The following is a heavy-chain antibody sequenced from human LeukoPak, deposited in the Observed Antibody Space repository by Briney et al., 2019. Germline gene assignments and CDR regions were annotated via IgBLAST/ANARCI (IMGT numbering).Heavy chain of an antibody. V-gene: IGHV1-2*02. D-gene: IGHD1-26*01. J-gene: IGHJ3*01. CDR1: GYTFTGQY. CDR3: AHGGGSYGDV. Sequence: ASVKVSCKASGYTFTGQYMHWVRQAPGQGLEWMGWIYPSSGDTNYAQKFQGRVTMARATSISTSYMELTELRSDDTAVYYCAHGGGSYGDVWGQGTMVTVSS. CDR2: IYPSSGDT.